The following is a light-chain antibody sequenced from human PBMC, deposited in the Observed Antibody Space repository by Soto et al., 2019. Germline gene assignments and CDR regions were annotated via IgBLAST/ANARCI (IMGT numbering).Light chain of an antibody. V-gene: IGKV3-20*01. J-gene: IGKJ3*01. CDR1: QSVSSSY. Sequence: EIVLTQSPGTLSLSPGERATLSCRASQSVSSSYLAWYQQKPGQAPRLLIYGASSRVTGIPDRFIGSGCGTDFTLTISRLEPEDFAVYYCQQYGSSPLFTFGPGTKVDI. CDR2: GAS. CDR3: QQYGSSPLFT.